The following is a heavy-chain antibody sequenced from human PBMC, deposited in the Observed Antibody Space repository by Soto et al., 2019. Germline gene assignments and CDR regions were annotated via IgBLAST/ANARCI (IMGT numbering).Heavy chain of an antibody. D-gene: IGHD4-17*01. CDR1: GGTFRTES. V-gene: IGHV1-69*13. J-gene: IGHJ3*01. CDR3: ARGHEYGGNSDAFEV. Sequence: QVHLVQSGAEVKKPGSSVKVSCKYSGGTFRTESINWVRQAPGQGLEWMGGILPFFATADYAPRFQGRVTSTADGATTTAYMELSSLTSQDTAVYFCARGHEYGGNSDAFEVWGQGTMVTVSS. CDR2: ILPFFATA.